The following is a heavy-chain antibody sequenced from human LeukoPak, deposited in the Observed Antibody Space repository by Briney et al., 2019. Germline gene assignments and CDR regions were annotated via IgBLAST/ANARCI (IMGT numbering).Heavy chain of an antibody. J-gene: IGHJ5*02. CDR1: GGSFSGYY. Sequence: KPSETLSLTCAVYGGSFSGYYWSWIRQAPGKGLEWVSYISSSGNTIYSADSVKGRFTISRDNAKNSLYLQMNSLRAEDTAVYYCARDRATVTNNWFDPWGQGTLVTVSS. D-gene: IGHD4-17*01. CDR3: ARDRATVTNNWFDP. CDR2: ISSSGNTI. V-gene: IGHV3-11*04.